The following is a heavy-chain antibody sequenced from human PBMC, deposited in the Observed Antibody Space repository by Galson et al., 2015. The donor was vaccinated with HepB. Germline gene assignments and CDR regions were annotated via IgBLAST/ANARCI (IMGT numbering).Heavy chain of an antibody. CDR3: AKSVMYGSFRPSFDI. CDR2: ISYDGNNK. J-gene: IGHJ3*02. CDR1: GFTFSNYG. Sequence: SLRLSCAVSGFTFSNYGMHWVRQAPGKGLEWVAVISYDGNNKYYTDSVKGRFTISRDNSKNTLYLQMNSLRAEDTAVYYCAKSVMYGSFRPSFDIWGRGTMVTVSS. V-gene: IGHV3-30*18. D-gene: IGHD6-6*01.